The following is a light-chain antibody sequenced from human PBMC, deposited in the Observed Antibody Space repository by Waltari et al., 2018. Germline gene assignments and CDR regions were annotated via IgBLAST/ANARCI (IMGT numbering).Light chain of an antibody. CDR3: ATWDNGLNGVV. V-gene: IGLV1-44*01. J-gene: IGLJ2*01. CDR2: KNN. Sequence: QSVLTQPPSASGTPGQRITVSCSGSRSNLGRNTVHWYQQLPGTAPKLLIYKNNRRPSGVPDRFSGSKSGTSASLAISGLQSEDEADYFCATWDNGLNGVVFGGGSKVTVL. CDR1: RSNLGRNT.